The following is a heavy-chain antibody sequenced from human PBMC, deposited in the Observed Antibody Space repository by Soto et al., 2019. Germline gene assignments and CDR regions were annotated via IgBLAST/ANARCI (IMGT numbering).Heavy chain of an antibody. CDR3: ASLEWESTGYADY. D-gene: IGHD3-3*01. CDR1: GFTFGSNW. CDR2: IKRDGSEK. Sequence: EVQLVESGGGLVQPGGSLRLSCAASGFTFGSNWMSWVRQAPGKGLEWVANIKRDGSEKYYVDSEKGRFTISRDNAKNTLYLQMNSLRADDTAVYYCASLEWESTGYADYWGQGTLVTVSS. V-gene: IGHV3-7*03. J-gene: IGHJ4*02.